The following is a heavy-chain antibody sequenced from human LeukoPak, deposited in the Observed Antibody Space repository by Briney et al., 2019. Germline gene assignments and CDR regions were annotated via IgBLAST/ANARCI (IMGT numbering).Heavy chain of an antibody. CDR1: GGTFSGYT. Sequence: GSSVKVSCKASGGTFSGYTISWVRQAPGQGLEWMGRIIPILGIANYAQKFQGRVTITADKSTSTAYMELSSLRSEDTAVYYCARSALSGWYPFDYWGQGTLVTVSS. J-gene: IGHJ4*02. D-gene: IGHD6-19*01. CDR3: ARSALSGWYPFDY. CDR2: IIPILGIA. V-gene: IGHV1-69*02.